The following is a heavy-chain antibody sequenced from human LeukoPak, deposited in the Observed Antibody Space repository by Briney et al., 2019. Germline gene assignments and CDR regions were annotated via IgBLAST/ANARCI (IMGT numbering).Heavy chain of an antibody. D-gene: IGHD3-10*01. J-gene: IGHJ3*02. CDR2: ISAYNGNT. Sequence: ASVKVSCKASGYTFTNYAMNWVRQAPGQGLEWMGWISAYNGNTELAQKFQGRVTLATDASTSTAYVELRSLTSDDTAVYFCARGGSRSRRGDDAFDIWGQGTMVTVSS. V-gene: IGHV1-18*01. CDR1: GYTFTNYA. CDR3: ARGGSRSRRGDDAFDI.